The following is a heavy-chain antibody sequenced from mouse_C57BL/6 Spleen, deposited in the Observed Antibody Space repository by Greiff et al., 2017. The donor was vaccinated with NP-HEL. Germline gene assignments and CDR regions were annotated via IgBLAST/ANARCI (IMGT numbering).Heavy chain of an antibody. CDR3: ARGAPIYYYGSSPWFAY. J-gene: IGHJ3*01. CDR2: IYPSDSET. V-gene: IGHV1-61*01. D-gene: IGHD1-1*01. CDR1: GYTFTSYW. Sequence: VQLQQPGAELVRPGSSVKLSCKASGYTFTSYWMDWVKQRPGQGLEWIGNIYPSDSETHYNQKFKDKATLTVDKSSSTAYMQLSSLTSEDSAVYYCARGAPIYYYGSSPWFAYWGQGTLVTVSA.